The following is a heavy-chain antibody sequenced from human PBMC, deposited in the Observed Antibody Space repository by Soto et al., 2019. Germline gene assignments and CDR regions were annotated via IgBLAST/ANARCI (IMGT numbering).Heavy chain of an antibody. Sequence: ASETLSLTCTVSGGSISSSSYYWGWIRQPPGKGLEWIGSIYYSGSTYYNPSLKSRVTISVDTSKNQFSLKLSSVTAADTAVYYCARPRPRYCSGGSCYHNWFDPWGQGTLVTVSS. J-gene: IGHJ5*02. CDR3: ARPRPRYCSGGSCYHNWFDP. D-gene: IGHD2-15*01. CDR2: IYYSGST. CDR1: GGSISSSSYY. V-gene: IGHV4-39*01.